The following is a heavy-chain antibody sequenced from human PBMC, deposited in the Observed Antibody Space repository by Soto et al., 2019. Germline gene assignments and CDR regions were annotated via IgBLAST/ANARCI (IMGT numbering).Heavy chain of an antibody. D-gene: IGHD3-3*01. J-gene: IGHJ6*03. Sequence: EVQLLESGGGLVQPGGSLRLSCAASGFTFSSYAMSWVRQAPGKGLEWVSAISGSGGSTYYADSVKGRFTISRDNSQIALYLQMNSLRAEDTDVYYCAKRRSSTIFGVVIPAHYYYYMDCWGKGTTVTVSS. CDR1: GFTFSSYA. CDR3: AKRRSSTIFGVVIPAHYYYYMDC. CDR2: ISGSGGST. V-gene: IGHV3-23*01.